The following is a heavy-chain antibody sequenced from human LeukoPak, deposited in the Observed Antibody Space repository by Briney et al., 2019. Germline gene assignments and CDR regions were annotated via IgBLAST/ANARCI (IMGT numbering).Heavy chain of an antibody. Sequence: GGSLRLSCAASGFTFSSYVMHWARQAPGKGLEWVAVIWYDGSSKYYADSVKGRFTISRDNAKNSLYLQMNSLRAEDTALYYCAKVRGELLTFECYFDYWGREPWSPSPQ. J-gene: IGHJ4*02. CDR3: AKVRGELLTFECYFDY. CDR1: GFTFSSYV. D-gene: IGHD1-26*01. CDR2: IWYDGSSK. V-gene: IGHV3-33*03.